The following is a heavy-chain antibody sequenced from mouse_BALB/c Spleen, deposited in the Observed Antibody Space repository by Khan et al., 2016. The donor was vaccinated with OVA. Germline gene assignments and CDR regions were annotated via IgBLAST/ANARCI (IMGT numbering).Heavy chain of an antibody. CDR2: IWGGGGT. CDR3: ARAYYRYDGYYAMDY. Sequence: VQLQESGPGLVAPSQSLSITCTVSGFSLSRYNIHWVRQPPGKGLEWLGMIWGGGGTDYNSTLKSRLSISNDNSKSQVFLKMNSLQTDDTAMYYCARAYYRYDGYYAMDYWGQGTSVTVSS. CDR1: GFSLSRYN. J-gene: IGHJ4*01. V-gene: IGHV2-6-4*01. D-gene: IGHD2-14*01.